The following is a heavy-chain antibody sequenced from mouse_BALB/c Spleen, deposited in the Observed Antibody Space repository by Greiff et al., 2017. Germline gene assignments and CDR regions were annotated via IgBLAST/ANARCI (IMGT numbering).Heavy chain of an antibody. CDR2: INPSNGRT. CDR3: ATAGSSGWFAY. D-gene: IGHD1-1*01. CDR1: GYTFTSYW. Sequence: QVQLQQPGAELVKPGASVKLSCKASGYTFTSYWMHWVKQRPGQGLEWIGEINPSNGRTNYNEKFKSKATLTVDKSSSTAYMQLSSLTSEDSAVYYCATAGSSGWFAYWGQGTLVTVSA. V-gene: IGHV1S81*02. J-gene: IGHJ3*01.